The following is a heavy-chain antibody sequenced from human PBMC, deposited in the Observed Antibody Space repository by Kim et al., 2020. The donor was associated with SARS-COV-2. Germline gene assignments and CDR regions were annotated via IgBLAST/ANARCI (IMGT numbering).Heavy chain of an antibody. CDR1: GFIFNSFA. D-gene: IGHD6-13*01. CDR2: ISYDGNDK. J-gene: IGHJ4*02. Sequence: GGSLRLSCAASGFIFNSFAIHWVRQAPGKGLEWVALISYDGNDKFYADSVKGRFTISRDNSKNTLFLQMNSLRVEDTAVYYCARARGSSWYSDYWGQGTLVTVSS. CDR3: ARARGSSWYSDY. V-gene: IGHV3-30*04.